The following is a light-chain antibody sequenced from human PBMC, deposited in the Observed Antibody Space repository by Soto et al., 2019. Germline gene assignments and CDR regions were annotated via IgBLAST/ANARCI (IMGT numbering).Light chain of an antibody. CDR1: QSISSW. Sequence: DIQMTQSPSTLSASVGDRVTITCRASQSISSWLAWYQQKPGKAPKLLIYGASCLESGVPSRFSGSGSGTEFTLTISSLQPDDFATYYCQQYNSYDMWSFGQGTKVELK. CDR3: QQYNSYDMWS. J-gene: IGKJ1*01. CDR2: GAS. V-gene: IGKV1-5*01.